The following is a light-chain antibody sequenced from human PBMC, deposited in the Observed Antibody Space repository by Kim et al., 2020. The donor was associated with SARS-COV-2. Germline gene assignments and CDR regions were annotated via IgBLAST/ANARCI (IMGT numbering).Light chain of an antibody. J-gene: IGLJ2*01. CDR3: SSYASSNTVV. Sequence: GQSLTISCTGTYSDVGAYNDVSWYQQHPGKAPKLIIYDVSSRPSGVSNRFSGSKSANTASLTVSGLQAEDEADYYCSSYASSNTVVFGGGTQLTVL. V-gene: IGLV2-14*03. CDR1: YSDVGAYND. CDR2: DVS.